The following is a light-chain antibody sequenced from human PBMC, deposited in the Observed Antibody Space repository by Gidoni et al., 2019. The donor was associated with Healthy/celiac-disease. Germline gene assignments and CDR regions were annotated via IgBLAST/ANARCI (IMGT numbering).Light chain of an antibody. V-gene: IGLV1-44*01. Sequence: QSVLTQPPSASGTPGQRVTISCSGSSSNIGSNTVNWYQQLPGTAPKLLIYSNNQRPSGVPVRFSGAKSGTSASLAISGLQSEDKADYYCAAWDDSLNGGVFGGGTKLTVL. CDR1: SSNIGSNT. J-gene: IGLJ2*01. CDR2: SNN. CDR3: AAWDDSLNGGV.